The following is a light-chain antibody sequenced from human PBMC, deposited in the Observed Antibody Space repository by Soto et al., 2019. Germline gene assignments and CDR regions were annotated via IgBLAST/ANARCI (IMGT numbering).Light chain of an antibody. CDR1: QYISNY. J-gene: IGKJ2*01. CDR3: QQSYSTPPT. V-gene: IGKV1-39*01. CDR2: TAS. Sequence: DIKMTQSPSSLSASVGDRVTITCRTSQYISNYLNWYQQESGTAPKLLIHTASTLQSGVPSRFSGRGSGPDFTLTISSVQTADFAIYFWQQSYSTPPTFGQGPTVEIK.